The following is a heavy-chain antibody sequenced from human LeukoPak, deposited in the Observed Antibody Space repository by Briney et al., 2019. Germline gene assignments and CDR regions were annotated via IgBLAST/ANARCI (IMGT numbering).Heavy chain of an antibody. D-gene: IGHD4-11*01. Sequence: GGSLRLSCAASGFTFSTYWMNWVRQAPGKGLEWVANIKQDGSAKSYVDSVKGRFTISRDNAKNSLFLQMNSLRADDTAVYYCARLRSKYWFDPWGQGTLVTVSS. CDR3: ARLRSKYWFDP. J-gene: IGHJ5*02. V-gene: IGHV3-7*02. CDR1: GFTFSTYW. CDR2: IKQDGSAK.